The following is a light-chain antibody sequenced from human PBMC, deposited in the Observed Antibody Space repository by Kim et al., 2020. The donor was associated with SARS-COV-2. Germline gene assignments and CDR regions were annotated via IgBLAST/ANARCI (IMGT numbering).Light chain of an antibody. CDR2: STS. Sequence: ATTGSRSTITFRASDDIKNYLAWYQQNPGKAPKLLIYSTSTLQTGVPSRFSGSGSGTDFTLTISGLQSEDFATYHCQHYYSSPPTFGGGTKVDIK. J-gene: IGKJ4*01. CDR3: QHYYSSPPT. V-gene: IGKV1-8*01. CDR1: DDIKNY.